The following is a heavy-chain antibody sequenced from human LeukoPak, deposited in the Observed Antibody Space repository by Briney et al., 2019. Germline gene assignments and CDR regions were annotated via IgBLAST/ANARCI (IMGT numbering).Heavy chain of an antibody. D-gene: IGHD3-22*01. Sequence: SQTLSLTCAVSGGSISSGGYSWSWIRQPPGKGLEWIGYIYHSGSTYYNPSLKSRVTISVDRSKNQFSLKLSSVTAADTVVYYCAKYVDYDSSGYYSNWFDPWGQGTLVTVSS. CDR1: GGSISSGGYS. V-gene: IGHV4-30-2*01. CDR3: AKYVDYDSSGYYSNWFDP. J-gene: IGHJ5*02. CDR2: IYHSGST.